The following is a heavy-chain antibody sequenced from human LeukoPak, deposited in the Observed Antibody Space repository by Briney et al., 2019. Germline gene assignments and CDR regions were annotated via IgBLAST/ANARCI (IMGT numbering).Heavy chain of an antibody. CDR3: AKEEVLNDY. CDR2: ISISGEAT. V-gene: IGHV3-23*01. CDR1: GFTFSRSA. D-gene: IGHD1-1*01. J-gene: IGHJ4*02. Sequence: PGGSLRLSCEVSGFTFSRSAMSWVRQAPGKGLEWVSGISISGEATYYADSVQGRFTISRDNHKNTVYLQMYDLRVEDTAVYYCAKEEVLNDYWGQGILVTVSS.